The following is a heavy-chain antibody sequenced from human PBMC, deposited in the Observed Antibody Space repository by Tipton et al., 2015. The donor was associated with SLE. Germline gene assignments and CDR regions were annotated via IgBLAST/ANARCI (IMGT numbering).Heavy chain of an antibody. CDR1: GYTFSIYG. V-gene: IGHV1-18*01. D-gene: IGHD3-9*01. Sequence: QVQLVQSGAEVKKPGASVKVSCKTSGYTFSIYGISWVRQAPGQGLEWMGWINTYNGNMYHAQHLQGRVTMTTDTSTTTAYMELRSLRSDDTAVYYCARDREGPRLGYYGMDVWGQGTTVTVSS. J-gene: IGHJ6*02. CDR3: ARDREGPRLGYYGMDV. CDR2: INTYNGNM.